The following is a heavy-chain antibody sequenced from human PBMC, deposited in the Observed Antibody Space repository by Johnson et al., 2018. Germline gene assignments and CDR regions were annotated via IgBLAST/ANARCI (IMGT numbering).Heavy chain of an antibody. CDR2: ISYDGNNK. V-gene: IGHV3-30*03. J-gene: IGHJ3*01. CDR3: ASEAYTSGRTGVFDV. Sequence: VQLVETGGGVVQPGRSLRLSCAASGFTFSSYGMHWVRQVPGKGLEWVAVISYDGNNKYYADSVKGRFTISRDNPKNTLFVQMNRRTAEDTAVYYCASEAYTSGRTGVFDVWGQGTMVTVSS. D-gene: IGHD1-1*01. CDR1: GFTFSSYG.